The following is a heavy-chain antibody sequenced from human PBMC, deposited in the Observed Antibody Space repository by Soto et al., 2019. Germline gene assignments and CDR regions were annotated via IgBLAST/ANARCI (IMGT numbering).Heavy chain of an antibody. CDR1: GFTFSSYW. V-gene: IGHV3-74*01. CDR3: ACTVTTGYYYGMDV. D-gene: IGHD4-17*01. CDR2: IDSDGSST. J-gene: IGHJ6*02. Sequence: GGSLILSCAASGFTFSSYWMHWVCQAPGKGLVWVSRIDSDGSSTSYADSVKGRFTISRDNAKNTLYLQMNSLRAEDTAVYYCACTVTTGYYYGMDVWGQGTTVTVSS.